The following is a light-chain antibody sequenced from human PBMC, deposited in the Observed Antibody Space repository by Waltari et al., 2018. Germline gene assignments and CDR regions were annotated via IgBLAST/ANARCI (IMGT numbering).Light chain of an antibody. CDR3: QQYETTPYT. J-gene: IGKJ2*01. CDR1: QNILFSSNNKNY. V-gene: IGKV4-1*01. CDR2: WAS. Sequence: DIVMTQSPDSLAVSLGERATINCKSSQNILFSSNNKNYLAWYQQKPRQPPKLLIYWASTRKSGVPDRFSGSGSGTDFSLTISSLQAEDVAVYYCQQYETTPYTFGQGTKLEI.